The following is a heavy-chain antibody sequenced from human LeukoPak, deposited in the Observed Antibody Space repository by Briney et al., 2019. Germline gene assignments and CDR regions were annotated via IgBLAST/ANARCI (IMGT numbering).Heavy chain of an antibody. CDR1: GFTFSGYA. Sequence: PGGSLRLSCAASGFTFSGYAMSWVRQAPGKGLEWVSAISGSGGSTYYADSVKGRFTISRDNSKNTLYLQMNSLRAEDTAVYYCAKLRPLRYFDWLSAPFDYWGQGTLVTVSS. J-gene: IGHJ4*02. V-gene: IGHV3-23*01. D-gene: IGHD3-9*01. CDR3: AKLRPLRYFDWLSAPFDY. CDR2: ISGSGGST.